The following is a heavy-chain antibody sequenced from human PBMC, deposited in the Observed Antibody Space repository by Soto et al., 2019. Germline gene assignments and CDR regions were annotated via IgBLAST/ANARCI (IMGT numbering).Heavy chain of an antibody. CDR1: GGSIRSTNW. J-gene: IGHJ5*02. CDR3: ARHPSDFWFDP. V-gene: IGHV4-4*02. CDR2: IYHSGST. D-gene: IGHD2-21*02. Sequence: PSETLSLTCAVSGGSIRSTNWWSWVRQPPGKGLEWIGEIYHSGSTHYNPSLKSRVTVSVDTSKNQFSLKLSSVTAADTAVYYCARHPSDFWFDPWGQGTLVTVS.